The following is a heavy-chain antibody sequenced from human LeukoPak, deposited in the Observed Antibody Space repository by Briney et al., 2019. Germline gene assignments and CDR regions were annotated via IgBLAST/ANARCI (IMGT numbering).Heavy chain of an antibody. V-gene: IGHV3-30-3*01. CDR3: ARASHQWELRLYGMDV. Sequence: GGSLRLPCAASGFDLSTYWMSWVRQAPGKGLEWVAVISYDGSNKYYADSVKGRFTISRDNSKNTLYLQMNSLRAEDAAVYYCARASHQWELRLYGMDVWGQGTTVTVSS. CDR2: ISYDGSNK. CDR1: GFDLSTYW. D-gene: IGHD1-26*01. J-gene: IGHJ6*02.